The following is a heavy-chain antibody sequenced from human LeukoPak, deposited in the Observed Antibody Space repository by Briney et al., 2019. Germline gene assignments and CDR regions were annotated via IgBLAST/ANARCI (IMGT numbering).Heavy chain of an antibody. J-gene: IGHJ4*02. Sequence: GASVKVSCKASGYTFIRYGFSWVRQAPGQGLEWMGWISAYNGDTNYAQKVQGRVTMTTDTSTTTAYMELRSLRSDDTAVYYCARDGDYGAGSYYRGCIDSWGQGTPVTVSP. V-gene: IGHV1-18*01. D-gene: IGHD3-10*01. CDR2: ISAYNGDT. CDR3: ARDGDYGAGSYYRGCIDS. CDR1: GYTFIRYG.